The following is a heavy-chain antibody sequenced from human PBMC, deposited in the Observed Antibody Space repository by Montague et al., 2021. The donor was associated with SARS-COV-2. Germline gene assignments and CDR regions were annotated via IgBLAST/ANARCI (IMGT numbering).Heavy chain of an antibody. CDR3: ARVRAVPAAMRIFSLGRSYYGMDV. D-gene: IGHD2-2*01. J-gene: IGHJ6*02. CDR2: INHSGST. V-gene: IGHV4-34*01. CDR1: GGSFSGYH. Sequence: SETLSLTCAVYGGSFSGYHWSWIRQPPGKGLEWIGEINHSGSTNYNPSLKSRVTISVDTSKNQFSLKLSSVTAADTAVYYCARVRAVPAAMRIFSLGRSYYGMDVRGQGTTVTVSS.